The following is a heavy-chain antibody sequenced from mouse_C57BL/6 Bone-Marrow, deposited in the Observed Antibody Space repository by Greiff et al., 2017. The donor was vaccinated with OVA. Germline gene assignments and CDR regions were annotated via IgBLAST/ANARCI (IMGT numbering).Heavy chain of an antibody. CDR3: VRHGAAQAAWFAY. CDR2: IRSKSNNYAT. Sequence: DVHLVESGGGLVQPKGSLKLSCAASGFSFNTYAMNWVRQAPGKGLEWVARIRSKSNNYATYYADSVKDRFTISRDDSESMLYLQMNNLKTEDTAMYYCVRHGAAQAAWFAYWGQGTLVTVSA. CDR1: GFSFNTYA. V-gene: IGHV10-1*01. D-gene: IGHD3-2*02. J-gene: IGHJ3*01.